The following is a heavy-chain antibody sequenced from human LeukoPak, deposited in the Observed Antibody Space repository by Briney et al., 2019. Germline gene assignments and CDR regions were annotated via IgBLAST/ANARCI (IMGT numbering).Heavy chain of an antibody. CDR3: ASRAVAAAGNDAFDI. CDR2: ISSSSSYI. D-gene: IGHD6-13*01. CDR1: GFTFSSYS. Sequence: PGGSLRLSCAASGFTFSSYSMNWVRQAPGKGLEWVSSISSSSSYIYYADSVKGRFTISRDNAKNSLYLQMNSLRAEDTAVYYCASRAVAAAGNDAFDIWGQGTMVTVSS. J-gene: IGHJ3*02. V-gene: IGHV3-21*01.